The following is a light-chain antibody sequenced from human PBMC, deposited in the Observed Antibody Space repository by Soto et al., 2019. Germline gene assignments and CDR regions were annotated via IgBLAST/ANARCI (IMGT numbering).Light chain of an antibody. CDR3: QQYNSYS. CDR1: QDISNS. J-gene: IGKJ1*01. V-gene: IGKV1-16*01. CDR2: HAS. Sequence: DIQMTQSPSSLSASVGDRVTITCQASQDISNSLNWYQQKPGRAPKVLIYHASNLQSGVPLRFSGSGSGTEFTLTISSLQPDDFATYYCQQYNSYSFGQGTKVDNK.